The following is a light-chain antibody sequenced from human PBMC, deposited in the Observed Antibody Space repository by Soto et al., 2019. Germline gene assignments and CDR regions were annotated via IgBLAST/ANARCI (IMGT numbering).Light chain of an antibody. V-gene: IGLV2-14*03. CDR2: DVS. CDR1: SSDVGGYNY. CDR3: CSYTSGSTYV. J-gene: IGLJ1*01. Sequence: QSVLTQPVSVSGSPGQSITISCTGTSSDVGGYNYVSWYQQHPGKAPKLMIYDVSNRPSGVSNRFSGSKSGNTASLTIFELQAEDEADYYCCSYTSGSTYVFGTGTKVTAL.